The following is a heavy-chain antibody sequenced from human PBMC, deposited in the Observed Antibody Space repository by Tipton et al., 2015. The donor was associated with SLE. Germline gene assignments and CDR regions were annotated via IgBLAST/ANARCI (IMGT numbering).Heavy chain of an antibody. J-gene: IGHJ4*02. CDR3: VKDIRGGELAGTGDY. CDR1: GFAFTDAW. CDR2: LRWNGIVI. Sequence: SLRLSCAASGFAFTDAWMCWVRQAPGKGLEWVAGLRWNGIVINYADSVKGRFTISRDNAKNSLYLQMNSLTPEDTALYYCVKDIRGGELAGTGDYWGQGTLVTVSS. V-gene: IGHV3-9*01. D-gene: IGHD6-13*01.